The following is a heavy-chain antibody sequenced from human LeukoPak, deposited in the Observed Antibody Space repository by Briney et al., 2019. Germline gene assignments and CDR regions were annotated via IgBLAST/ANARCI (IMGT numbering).Heavy chain of an antibody. CDR1: GFTFSSYA. D-gene: IGHD2-8*01. Sequence: PGRSLRLSCAASGFTFSSYARQWVGQAPGKGLEWVAVISYDGSNKYYADSVKGRFTISRDNSKNTLYLQMNSLRAEDTAVYYCARDSLGYCTNGVCYPYYFDYWGQGTLVTVSS. J-gene: IGHJ4*02. CDR3: ARDSLGYCTNGVCYPYYFDY. CDR2: ISYDGSNK. V-gene: IGHV3-30*01.